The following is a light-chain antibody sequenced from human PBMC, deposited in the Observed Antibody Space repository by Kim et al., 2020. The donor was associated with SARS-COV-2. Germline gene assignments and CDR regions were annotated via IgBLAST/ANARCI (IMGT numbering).Light chain of an antibody. V-gene: IGLV1-44*01. Sequence: GERVPICSSGSRYTSGSNTVNWSPPLQGTAHKLFFYSNHQRPSGVPDRFSGSKSGTSASLAISGLQSEDEAYYYCAAWDDSLNGYVFATGTKVTVL. J-gene: IGLJ1*01. CDR1: RYTSGSNT. CDR2: SNH. CDR3: AAWDDSLNGYV.